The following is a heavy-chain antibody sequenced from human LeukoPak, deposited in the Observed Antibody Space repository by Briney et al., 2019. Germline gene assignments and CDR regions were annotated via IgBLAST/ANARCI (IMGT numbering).Heavy chain of an antibody. CDR3: ARDILMVGATHYFDY. CDR1: GGSITTYY. J-gene: IGHJ4*02. CDR2: IHHSVSP. V-gene: IGHV4-59*01. D-gene: IGHD1-26*01. Sequence: SETLSLTCTVSGGSITTYYWSWLRQSPGRGLEWIGYIHHSVSPTYNPSLKSRVTISVDTSKNQFSLKVSSVTAADTAVYYCARDILMVGATHYFDYWGQGNLVTVSS.